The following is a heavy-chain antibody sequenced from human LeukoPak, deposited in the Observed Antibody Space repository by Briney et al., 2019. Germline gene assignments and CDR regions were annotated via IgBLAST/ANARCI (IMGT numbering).Heavy chain of an antibody. J-gene: IGHJ6*03. CDR3: ARALGDCSGGSCYRGPAYYYYYYMDV. Sequence: SVKVSCKASGGTFSSYAISWVRQAPGQGLEWMGGIIPIFGTANYAQKFLGRVTITTDESTSTAYMELSSLRSEDTAVYYCARALGDCSGGSCYRGPAYYYYYYMDVWGKGTTVTVSS. D-gene: IGHD2-15*01. V-gene: IGHV1-69*05. CDR1: GGTFSSYA. CDR2: IIPIFGTA.